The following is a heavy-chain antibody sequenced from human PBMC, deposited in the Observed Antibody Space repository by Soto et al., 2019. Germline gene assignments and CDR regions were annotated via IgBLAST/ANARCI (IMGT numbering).Heavy chain of an antibody. D-gene: IGHD5-12*01. J-gene: IGHJ6*02. CDR1: WFSLSNARMG. Sequence: SGPTLVNPTETLTLTCTVPWFSLSNARMGVSWIRQPPGKALEWLAHIFSNDEKSYSTSLKSRLTISKDTSKSQVVLTMTNMDPVDTATYYCARIELLSGADVWGQGTTVTVSS. CDR2: IFSNDEK. CDR3: ARIELLSGADV. V-gene: IGHV2-26*01.